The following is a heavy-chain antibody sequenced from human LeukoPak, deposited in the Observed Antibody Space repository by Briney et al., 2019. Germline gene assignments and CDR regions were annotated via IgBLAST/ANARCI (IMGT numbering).Heavy chain of an antibody. CDR2: IYHSGST. CDR3: ARAGFTTVNPNYYYYYMDV. J-gene: IGHJ6*03. V-gene: IGHV4-38-2*02. Sequence: SETLSLTCTVSGYSISSGCYWGWIRQPPGKGLEWIGSIYHSGSTNYNPSLKSRVTISVDTSKNQFSLKLSSVTAADTAVYHCARAGFTTVNPNYYYYYMDVWGKGTTVTVSS. CDR1: GYSISSGCY. D-gene: IGHD4-17*01.